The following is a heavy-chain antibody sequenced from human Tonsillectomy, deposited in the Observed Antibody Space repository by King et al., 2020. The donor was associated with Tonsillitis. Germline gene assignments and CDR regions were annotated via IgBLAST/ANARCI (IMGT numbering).Heavy chain of an antibody. CDR2: ISATSGTI. CDR3: ARDWADSNYGARTFDY. J-gene: IGHJ4*02. CDR1: GFLFIDYS. D-gene: IGHD4-11*01. V-gene: IGHV3-48*04. Sequence: VQLVESGGGLVQPGESLRLSCATSGFLFIDYSFNWVRQAPGKGLEWVSYISATSGTIWYVDYVKGRFTISRDNAQNSVSLQMNSLRVEDTAVYYCARDWADSNYGARTFDYWGQGILVTVSS.